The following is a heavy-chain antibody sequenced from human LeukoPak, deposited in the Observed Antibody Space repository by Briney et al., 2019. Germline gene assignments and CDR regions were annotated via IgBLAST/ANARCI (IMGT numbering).Heavy chain of an antibody. CDR3: AKTAGYSSSWFLFDY. CDR1: GFTFDDYA. D-gene: IGHD6-13*01. V-gene: IGHV3-9*01. J-gene: IGHJ4*02. Sequence: GGSLRLSCETSGFTFDDYAMHWVRQAPGEGLERVSSICSHSGCIGCADAVKGRFTISRDNAKNSLYLQMNSLRAEDTALYYCAKTAGYSSSWFLFDYWGQGTLVTVSS. CDR2: ICSHSGCI.